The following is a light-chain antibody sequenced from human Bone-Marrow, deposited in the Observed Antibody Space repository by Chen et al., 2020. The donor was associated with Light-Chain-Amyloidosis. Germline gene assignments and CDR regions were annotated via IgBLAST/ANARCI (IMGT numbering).Light chain of an antibody. CDR1: DLPTKY. CDR3: QSADSSGTYEVI. J-gene: IGLJ2*01. CDR2: RDT. V-gene: IGLV3-25*03. Sequence: SYELTQPPSVSVSPGQTAGITCSGDDLPTKYAYWYQQKPGQAPVLVIHRDTERPSGISERFSGSSSGTTARLTISGVQAEDEADYHCQSADSSGTYEVIFGGGTKLTVL.